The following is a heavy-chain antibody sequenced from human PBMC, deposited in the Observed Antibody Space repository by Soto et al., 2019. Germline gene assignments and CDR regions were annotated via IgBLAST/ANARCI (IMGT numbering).Heavy chain of an antibody. CDR2: IRSKGYAQRP. D-gene: IGHD6-13*01. V-gene: IGHV3-49*03. J-gene: IGHJ6*02. CDR3: ACLTSWSQQYYYGMDV. Sequence: PGGSLRLSCTGFGFTLGAFGMTWFRQAPGMVPCVLVFIRSKGYAQRPESAASVRGRFITSRGDYKSIFYLQLNSLKTQDAIVYYCACLTSWSQQYYYGMDVCCQGTTVTVSS. CDR1: GFTLGAFG.